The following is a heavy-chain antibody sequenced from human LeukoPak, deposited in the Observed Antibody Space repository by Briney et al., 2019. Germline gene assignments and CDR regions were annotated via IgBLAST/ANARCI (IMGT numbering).Heavy chain of an antibody. V-gene: IGHV4-39*01. Sequence: SETLSLTCTVSGGSISSSSYYWGWLRQPAGQGLEWIGSIYYSGSTYYNPSLKSRVTISVDTSKNQFSLKLSSVTAADTAVYYCARGRPPRIWFRELMDWFDPWGQGTLVTVSS. D-gene: IGHD3-10*01. CDR1: GGSISSSSYY. J-gene: IGHJ5*02. CDR2: IYYSGST. CDR3: ARGRPPRIWFRELMDWFDP.